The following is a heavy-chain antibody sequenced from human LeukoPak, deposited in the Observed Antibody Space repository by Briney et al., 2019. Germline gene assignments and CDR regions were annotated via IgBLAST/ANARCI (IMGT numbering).Heavy chain of an antibody. CDR1: GFSVSTYG. CDR2: VSLGGINK. V-gene: IGHV3-30*03. Sequence: GGSLRLSCLVSGFSVSTYGMQWVRQAPGRGLEWVALVSLGGINKHYGDSVRGRFTVSRDNSKNMLDLQMNSLRPEDTALYYCARDKVGGIASDYWGQGALVIVSS. D-gene: IGHD3-16*02. CDR3: ARDKVGGIASDY. J-gene: IGHJ4*02.